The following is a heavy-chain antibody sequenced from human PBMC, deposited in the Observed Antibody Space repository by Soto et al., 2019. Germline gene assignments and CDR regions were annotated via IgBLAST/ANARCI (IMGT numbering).Heavy chain of an antibody. CDR3: ARDYTRRYGMDV. CDR1: GGSVSSGSYY. D-gene: IGHD3-16*01. Sequence: PSETLSLTCTVSGGSVSSGSYYWSWIRQPAGKGLDWIGYIYYSGSTNYNPSLKSRVTLSVDTSKNQYSLKLSSVTAADTAGYYCARDYTRRYGMDVWGQGTTVTVSS. J-gene: IGHJ6*02. V-gene: IGHV4-61*01. CDR2: IYYSGST.